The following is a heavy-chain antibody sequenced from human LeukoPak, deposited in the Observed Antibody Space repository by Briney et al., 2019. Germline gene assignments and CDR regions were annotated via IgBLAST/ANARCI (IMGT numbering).Heavy chain of an antibody. CDR1: GGSISSSSYY. Sequence: SETLSLTCTVSGGSISSSSYYWGWIRQPPGKGLEWIGSIYYSGSTYYNPSLKSRVTISVDTSKNQFSLKLSSVTAADTAVYYCARVPIVGDTTGTFDYWGQGTLVTVSS. V-gene: IGHV4-39*07. CDR2: IYYSGST. J-gene: IGHJ4*02. D-gene: IGHD1-26*01. CDR3: ARVPIVGDTTGTFDY.